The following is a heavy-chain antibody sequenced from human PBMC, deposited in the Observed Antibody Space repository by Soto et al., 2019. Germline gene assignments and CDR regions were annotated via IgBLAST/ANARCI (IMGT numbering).Heavy chain of an antibody. V-gene: IGHV4-61*03. D-gene: IGHD6-19*01. J-gene: IGHJ6*01. CDR2: IYYSGST. CDR3: ARDQTAVAPYYSYGMDV. CDR1: GGSVSSGSYY. Sequence: QVQLQESGPGLVKPSETLSLTCTVSGGSVSSGSYYWSWIRQPPGKGLEWIGYIYYSGSTNYNPSLQSRVTISVDTSKNHFSLKLSSVTAADTAVYYCARDQTAVAPYYSYGMDVWGQGTTVTVSS.